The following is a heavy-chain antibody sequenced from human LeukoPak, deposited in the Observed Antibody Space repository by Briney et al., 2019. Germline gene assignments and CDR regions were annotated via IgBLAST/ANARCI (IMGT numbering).Heavy chain of an antibody. CDR3: ARDYDFWSGYYIHAFDI. J-gene: IGHJ3*02. V-gene: IGHV1-18*01. D-gene: IGHD3-3*01. Sequence: ASVKVSCKASGYTFTSYGISWVRQAPGQGLEWMAWISAYNGNTNYAQKLQGRVTMTTNTSTSTAYMELRSLRSDDTAVYYCARDYDFWSGYYIHAFDIWGQGTMVTVSS. CDR1: GYTFTSYG. CDR2: ISAYNGNT.